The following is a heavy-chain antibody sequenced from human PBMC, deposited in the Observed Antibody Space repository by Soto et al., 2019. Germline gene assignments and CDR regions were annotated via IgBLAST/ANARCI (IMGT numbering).Heavy chain of an antibody. V-gene: IGHV4-39*01. J-gene: IGHJ6*02. CDR2: MYYSGST. Sequence: QLQLQESGPGLVKPSETLSLTCTVSGGSISSSSYTWGWIRQPPGKGLEWIGSMYYSGSTYYNPSLKARATTSVDTTKNQCPLEVSSVTVAAAAVYYCARHPGYWSGGSCYGDSAMAVWGQGTTVIVSS. CDR1: GGSISSSSYT. CDR3: ARHPGYWSGGSCYGDSAMAV. D-gene: IGHD2-15*01.